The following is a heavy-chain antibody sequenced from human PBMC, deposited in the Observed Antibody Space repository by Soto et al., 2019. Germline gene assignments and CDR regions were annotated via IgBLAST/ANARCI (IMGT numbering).Heavy chain of an antibody. CDR1: GGSISSYY. J-gene: IGHJ6*02. V-gene: IGHV4-59*01. CDR2: IYYSGST. D-gene: IGHD6-6*01. CDR3: ARLAAEQLAPPEYYYYYGMDV. Sequence: SETLSLTCTVSGGSISSYYWSWIRQPPGKGLEWIGYIYYSGSTNYNPSLKSRVTISVDTSKNQFSLKLSSVTAADTAVYYCARLAAEQLAPPEYYYYYGMDVWGQGTTVTVSS.